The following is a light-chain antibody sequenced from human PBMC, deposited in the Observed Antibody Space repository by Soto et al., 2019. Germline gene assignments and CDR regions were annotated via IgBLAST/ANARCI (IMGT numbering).Light chain of an antibody. CDR1: ISDVGGCDY. J-gene: IGLJ1*01. CDR3: RSYTTSSTYV. Sequence: QSALTQPASVSGSPGQSITISCTGTISDVGGCDYVSWYQQHPGKAPKLMIYDVSNRPSGVSNRFSGSKSGNTASLTISGLQADDEADYYCRSYTTSSTYVFGTGTKVTVL. V-gene: IGLV2-14*01. CDR2: DVS.